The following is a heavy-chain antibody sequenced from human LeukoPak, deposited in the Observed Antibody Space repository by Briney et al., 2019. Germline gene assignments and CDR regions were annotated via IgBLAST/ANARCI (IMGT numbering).Heavy chain of an antibody. Sequence: ASVKVSCKASGYTFTGYYMHWARQAPGQGLEWMGWINPNSGGTNYAQKFQGWVTMTRDTSISTAYMELSRLRSDDTAVYYCARDNILTGYSSEGAFDIWGQGTMVTVSS. J-gene: IGHJ3*02. CDR3: ARDNILTGYSSEGAFDI. CDR2: INPNSGGT. D-gene: IGHD3-9*01. V-gene: IGHV1-2*04. CDR1: GYTFTGYY.